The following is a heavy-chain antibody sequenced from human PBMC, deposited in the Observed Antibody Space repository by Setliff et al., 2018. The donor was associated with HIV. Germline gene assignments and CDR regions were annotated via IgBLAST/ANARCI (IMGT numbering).Heavy chain of an antibody. D-gene: IGHD4-4*01. Sequence: ASVKVSCKASGYTFTSLYLHWVRQAPGQGLEWIAIINPSGGSTSYAQKFQGRVTMTSDTSTSTVYMELSSLRSEDTAVYYCARALYTNLAHFDYLGQGTLVTVSS. CDR3: ARALYTNLAHFDY. CDR2: INPSGGST. CDR1: GYTFTSLY. J-gene: IGHJ4*02. V-gene: IGHV1-46*01.